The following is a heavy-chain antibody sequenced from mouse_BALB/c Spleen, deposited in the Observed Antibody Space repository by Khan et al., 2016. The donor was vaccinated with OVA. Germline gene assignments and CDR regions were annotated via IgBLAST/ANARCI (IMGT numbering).Heavy chain of an antibody. Sequence: EVQLQESGPGLVKPSQSLSLTCTVTGYSITSDYAWNWIRQFPGNKLEWMGYISSTGSTSYTPSLKSRISITRDTSKIQFFLHLNSVTTEDTATYYCARSLYYSDSYAMDYWGQGTSVTVSS. CDR3: ARSLYYSDSYAMDY. CDR1: GYSITSDYA. D-gene: IGHD2-13*01. J-gene: IGHJ4*01. CDR2: ISSTGST. V-gene: IGHV3-2*02.